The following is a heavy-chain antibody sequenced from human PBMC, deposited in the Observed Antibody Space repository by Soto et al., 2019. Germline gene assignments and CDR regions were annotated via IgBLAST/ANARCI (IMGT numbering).Heavy chain of an antibody. CDR2: IKSKTDGGTT. CDR1: GFTFSNAW. CDR3: TTDLYASYYDFWSGYPDY. D-gene: IGHD3-3*01. V-gene: IGHV3-15*07. J-gene: IGHJ4*02. Sequence: GGSLRLSCAASGFTFSNAWMNWVRQAPGKGLEWVGRIKSKTDGGTTDYAAPVKGRFTISRDDSKNTLYLQMNSLKTEDTAVYYCTTDLYASYYDFWSGYPDYWGQGTLVTVSS.